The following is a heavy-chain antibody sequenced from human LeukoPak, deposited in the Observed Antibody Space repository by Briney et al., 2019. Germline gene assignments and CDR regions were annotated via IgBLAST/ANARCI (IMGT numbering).Heavy chain of an antibody. CDR1: GYTFTGYY. V-gene: IGHV1-2*02. Sequence: ASVKVSCKASGYTFTGYYMHWVRRAPGQGLEWMGWINPNSGGTNYAQKFQGRVTMTRDTSISTAYMELSRLRSDDTAVYYCARVAGLNSGSSNPANYYYYYMDVWGKGTTVTISS. J-gene: IGHJ6*03. CDR2: INPNSGGT. D-gene: IGHD3-10*01. CDR3: ARVAGLNSGSSNPANYYYYYMDV.